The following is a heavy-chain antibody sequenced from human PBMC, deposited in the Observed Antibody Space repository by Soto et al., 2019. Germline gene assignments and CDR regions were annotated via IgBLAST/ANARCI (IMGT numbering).Heavy chain of an antibody. J-gene: IGHJ5*02. CDR3: AKDPLGYCSSTSCIGDGFDP. CDR2: ISGSGGST. D-gene: IGHD2-2*03. V-gene: IGHV3-23*01. Sequence: GGSLRLSCAASGFTFSSYAMSWVRQAPGKGLEWVSAISGSGGSTYYADSVKGRFTISRDNSKNTLYLQMNSLRAEDTAVYYCAKDPLGYCSSTSCIGDGFDPWGQGTLVTVSS. CDR1: GFTFSSYA.